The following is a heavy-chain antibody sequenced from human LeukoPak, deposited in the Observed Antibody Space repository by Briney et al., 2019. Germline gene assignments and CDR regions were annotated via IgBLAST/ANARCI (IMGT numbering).Heavy chain of an antibody. J-gene: IGHJ6*02. CDR2: ISYDGSNK. V-gene: IGHV3-30*18. CDR1: GFTFSSYG. Sequence: PGGSLRLSCAASGFTFSSYGMHWVRQAPGKGLEWVAVISYDGSNKYYADSGKGRFTISRDNSKNTLYLQMNSLRAEDTAVYYCAKVTAEDYDILTGYYSTVYYYYGMDVWGQGTTVTVSS. D-gene: IGHD3-9*01. CDR3: AKVTAEDYDILTGYYSTVYYYYGMDV.